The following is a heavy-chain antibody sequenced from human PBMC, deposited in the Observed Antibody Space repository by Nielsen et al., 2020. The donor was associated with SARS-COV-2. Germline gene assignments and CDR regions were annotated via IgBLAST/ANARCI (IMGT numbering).Heavy chain of an antibody. Sequence: ASVKVSCKVSGYTLTELSMHWVRQAPGKGLEWMGGFDPEDGETIYAQKFQGRVTMTEDTSTDTAYMELSSLRSEDTAVYYCATAFAYSGSYEVSYWGQGTLVTVSS. CDR1: GYTLTELS. J-gene: IGHJ4*02. D-gene: IGHD1-26*01. CDR3: ATAFAYSGSYEVSY. CDR2: FDPEDGET. V-gene: IGHV1-24*01.